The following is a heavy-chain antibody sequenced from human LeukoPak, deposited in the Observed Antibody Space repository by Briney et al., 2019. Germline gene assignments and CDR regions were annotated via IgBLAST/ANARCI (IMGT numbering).Heavy chain of an antibody. CDR2: IWYDGSNK. J-gene: IGHJ4*02. V-gene: IGHV3-33*03. CDR3: TRSLDY. CDR1: GFTFSGYG. D-gene: IGHD2-15*01. Sequence: GRSLRLSCAASGFTFSGYGMHWVRQAPGKGLEWVAVIWYDGSNKNYADSVKGRFTISRDNAKNSLYLQMNSLRAEDTAVYYCTRSLDYWGQGTLVTVSS.